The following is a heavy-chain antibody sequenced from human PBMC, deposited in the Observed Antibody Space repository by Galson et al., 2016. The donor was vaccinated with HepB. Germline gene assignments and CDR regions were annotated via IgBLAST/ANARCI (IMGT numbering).Heavy chain of an antibody. J-gene: IGHJ2*01. CDR2: ISYDGSHK. D-gene: IGHD3-10*01. CDR1: GFTFSSYA. V-gene: IGHV3-30*03. Sequence: SLRLSCAASGFTFSSYAMHWVRQAPGKGLEWAAVISYDGSHKYYAASVKGRFTISRDNSKNTLSLQMSSLRAEDTAVYYCARELDLWFGDSWDGGFFDLWGRGTLVTVSS. CDR3: ARELDLWFGDSWDGGFFDL.